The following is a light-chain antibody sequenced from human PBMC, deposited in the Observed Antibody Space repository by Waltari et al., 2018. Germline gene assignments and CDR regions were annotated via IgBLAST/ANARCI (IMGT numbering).Light chain of an antibody. V-gene: IGLV2-23*02. CDR3: SSNAGGHVV. J-gene: IGLJ1*01. CDR2: EVS. Sequence: QSALTQPASVSGSPGQSTTISCTGASSHSGKSNLASWFQKYPGKAPPLFIYEVSNRPSGVSHRFAGSKSGNTASLTISGLRTEDEADYYCSSNAGGHVVFGSGTKVTVL. CDR1: SSHSGKSNL.